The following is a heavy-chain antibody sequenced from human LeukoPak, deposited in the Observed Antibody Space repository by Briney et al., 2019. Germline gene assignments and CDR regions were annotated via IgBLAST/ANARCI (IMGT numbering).Heavy chain of an antibody. CDR3: ARVAGSSGYYRFDP. J-gene: IGHJ5*02. CDR2: INPNSGGT. CDR1: GYTFTGYY. V-gene: IGHV1-2*02. D-gene: IGHD3-22*01. Sequence: GASVKVSCKASGYTFTGYYMRWVRQAPGQGLEWMGWINPNSGGTNYAQKFQGRVTMTRDTSISTAYMELSRLRSDDTAVYYCARVAGSSGYYRFDPWGQGTLVTVSS.